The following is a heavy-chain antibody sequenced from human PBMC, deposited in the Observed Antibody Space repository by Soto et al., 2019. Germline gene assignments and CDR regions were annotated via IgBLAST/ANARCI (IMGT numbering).Heavy chain of an antibody. D-gene: IGHD2-21*01. J-gene: IGHJ6*02. V-gene: IGHV3-74*01. CDR2: INSDGSST. CDR1: GLTFSSYW. Sequence: PGGSLRLSCAASGLTFSSYWMNWVRQAPGKGLVWVSRINSDGSSTSYVDSVKGRFTISRDNAKNTLYLQMNSLRAEDTAVYYCARRDQIAYYYGMDVWGQGTTVTVSS. CDR3: ARRDQIAYYYGMDV.